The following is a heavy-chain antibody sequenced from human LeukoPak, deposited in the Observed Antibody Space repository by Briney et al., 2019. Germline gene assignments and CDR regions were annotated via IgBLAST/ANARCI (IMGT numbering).Heavy chain of an antibody. CDR3: ARDDSSGSWGAFDI. CDR1: GGSISSHY. V-gene: IGHV4-59*11. Sequence: SETLSLTCTASGGSISSHYWSWIRQPPGKGLEWIGYIYYSGSTNYNPSLKSRVTISVDTSKNQFSLKLSSVTAADTAVYYCARDDSSGSWGAFDIWGQGTMVTVSS. J-gene: IGHJ3*02. D-gene: IGHD3-22*01. CDR2: IYYSGST.